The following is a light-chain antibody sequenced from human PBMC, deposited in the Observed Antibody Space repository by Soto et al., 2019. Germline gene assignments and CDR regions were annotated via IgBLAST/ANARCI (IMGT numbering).Light chain of an antibody. V-gene: IGLV1-40*01. CDR3: QSYDSSLSGSYV. J-gene: IGLJ1*01. CDR2: DNN. CDR1: SSNIGAGYN. Sequence: QSVLTQPRSVSGAPGQRVIISCTGSSSNIGAGYNVHWYQQLPGTAPRLLIYDNNNRPSGVPARFSVSKSDTSASLAITGLQPEDEADYYCQSYDSSLSGSYVFGTGTRSPS.